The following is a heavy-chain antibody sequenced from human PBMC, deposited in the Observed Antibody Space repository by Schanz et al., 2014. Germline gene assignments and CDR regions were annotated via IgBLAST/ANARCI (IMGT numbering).Heavy chain of an antibody. J-gene: IGHJ6*03. CDR2: MNPDSGNT. CDR3: ARLGTGMAVAGSVIDSYYYYMDV. V-gene: IGHV1-8*02. Sequence: QVQLVQSWAEVKGPGASVKVSCKASGYTFVSYSMHWVRQAPGQGLEWMGWMNPDSGNTGYAQKFQGRVTMTRNTSISTAYMELSSLRSEDTAVYYCARLGTGMAVAGSVIDSYYYYMDVWGEGTTVTVSS. D-gene: IGHD6-19*01. CDR1: GYTFVSYS.